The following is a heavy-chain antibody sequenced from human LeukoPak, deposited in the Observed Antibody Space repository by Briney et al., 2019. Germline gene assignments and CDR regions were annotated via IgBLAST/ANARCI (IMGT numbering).Heavy chain of an antibody. Sequence: PGGTLRLSCAASGFTFSSHGMNWVRQAPGKGLEWVSGISPSGGITYYTDSVKGRFTISRDNSKNTQSLQMNSLRAEDTAVYYCARNGLAANGYFDYWGQGTLVTVSS. CDR2: ISPSGGIT. CDR1: GFTFSSHG. CDR3: ARNGLAANGYFDY. J-gene: IGHJ4*02. D-gene: IGHD2-8*01. V-gene: IGHV3-23*01.